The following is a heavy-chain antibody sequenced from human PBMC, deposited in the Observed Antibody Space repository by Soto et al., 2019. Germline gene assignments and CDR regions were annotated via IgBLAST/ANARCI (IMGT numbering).Heavy chain of an antibody. CDR2: ISTDIGNT. Sequence: QVQLVQSGAEVKKPGASVKVSCKTSGYTFTTYGISWVRQAPGQGLEWMGWISTDIGNTNYAQKVQDRVTMTTDTSTSTAYMELRSLRSDDTAAYYCARFNCISSSCYEGYFDYWGQGTLVTVSS. V-gene: IGHV1-18*01. CDR1: GYTFTTYG. J-gene: IGHJ4*02. CDR3: ARFNCISSSCYEGYFDY. D-gene: IGHD2-2*01.